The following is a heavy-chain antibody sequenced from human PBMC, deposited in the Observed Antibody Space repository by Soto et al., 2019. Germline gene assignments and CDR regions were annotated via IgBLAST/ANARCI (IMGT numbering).Heavy chain of an antibody. D-gene: IGHD3-10*01. V-gene: IGHV4-34*01. J-gene: IGHJ1*01. CDR2: INHSGST. CDR3: ARGAYGSGSFPHEYFQH. CDR1: GGSFSGYY. Sequence: PSETLSLTCAVYGGSFSGYYWSWIRQPPGKGLEWIGEINHSGSTNYNPSLKSRVTISVDTSKNQFSLKLSSVTAADTAVYYCARGAYGSGSFPHEYFQHWGQDTPVTVSS.